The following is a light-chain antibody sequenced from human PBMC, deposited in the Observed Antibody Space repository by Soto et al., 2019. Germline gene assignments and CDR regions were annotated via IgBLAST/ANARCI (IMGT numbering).Light chain of an antibody. CDR3: HQYNNLWT. V-gene: IGKV3-15*01. Sequence: EIVMTQSPANLSVSPCERVTLSCRASQSVSSRLAWYQQKPGQSPRLLIYGASTRATGIPARFSGSGSGTEFTLTISSLQSEDFGVYYCHQYNNLWTVGHGNKVDI. J-gene: IGKJ1*01. CDR2: GAS. CDR1: QSVSSR.